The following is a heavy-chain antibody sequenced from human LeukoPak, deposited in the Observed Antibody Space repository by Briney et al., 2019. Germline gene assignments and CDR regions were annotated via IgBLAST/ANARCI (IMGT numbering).Heavy chain of an antibody. J-gene: IGHJ6*03. V-gene: IGHV4-34*01. Sequence: PSETLSLTCAVYGGSFSGYYWNGIRQPPGKGLEWIGEINHSGSTNYNPSLKSRVTISVDTSKNQFSLKLSSVTAADTAVYYCARHRRYYDSSGYLYYYYYYYMDVWGKGTTVTISS. CDR3: ARHRRYYDSSGYLYYYYYYYMDV. CDR1: GGSFSGYY. CDR2: INHSGST. D-gene: IGHD3-22*01.